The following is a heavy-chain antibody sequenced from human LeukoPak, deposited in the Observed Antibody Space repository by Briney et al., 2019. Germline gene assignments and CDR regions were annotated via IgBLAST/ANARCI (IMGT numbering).Heavy chain of an antibody. CDR3: AREDYDFWSGYSTFDY. J-gene: IGHJ4*02. CDR2: IYTSGST. D-gene: IGHD3-3*01. CDR1: GGSISSGSYY. Sequence: SQTLSLTCTVSGGSISSGSYYWSWIRQPAGKGLEWIGRIYTSGSTNYNPSLKSRVTISVDTSKNQFSLKLSSVTAVDTAVYYCAREDYDFWSGYSTFDYWGQGTLVTVSS. V-gene: IGHV4-61*02.